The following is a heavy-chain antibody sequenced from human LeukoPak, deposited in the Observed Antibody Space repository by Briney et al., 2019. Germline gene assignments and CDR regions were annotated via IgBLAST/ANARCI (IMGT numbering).Heavy chain of an antibody. CDR1: GYTFTGYY. J-gene: IGHJ1*01. D-gene: IGHD2-15*01. V-gene: IGHV1-2*04. Sequence: GASVKVSCKASGYTFTGYYMHWARQAPGQGLEWMGWINPNSGGTNYAQKFQGWVTMTRDTSTSTAYMELSRLRSDDTAVYYCARDQTRYCSGGSCSTLYFQHWGQGTLVTVSS. CDR2: INPNSGGT. CDR3: ARDQTRYCSGGSCSTLYFQH.